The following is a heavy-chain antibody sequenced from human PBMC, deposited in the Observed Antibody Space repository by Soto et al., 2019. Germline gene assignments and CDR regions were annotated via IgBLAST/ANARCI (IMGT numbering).Heavy chain of an antibody. V-gene: IGHV3-23*01. CDR1: GFTFSSYA. J-gene: IGHJ4*02. Sequence: EVQLLESGGGLVQPGGSLRLSCAASGFTFSSYAMNWVRQAPGKGLEWVSAISGSGGSTYYADSVKGRFTISRDNSKNTLYLQMNSLRAEDTAVYYCRLGELRNKVVDYWGQGTLVTVSS. CDR2: ISGSGGST. CDR3: RLGELRNKVVDY. D-gene: IGHD3-16*01.